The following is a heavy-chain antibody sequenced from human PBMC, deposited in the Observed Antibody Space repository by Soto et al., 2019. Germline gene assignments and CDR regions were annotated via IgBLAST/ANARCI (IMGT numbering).Heavy chain of an antibody. CDR3: ASCSFYPSSEKSFLHYHFDY. Sequence: GGSLRLSCAASGFTFSSYAMSWVRQAPGKGLEWVSAISGSGGSTYYADSVKGRFTISRDNSKNTLYLQMNSLRAEDTAVYYCASCSFYPSSEKSFLHYHFDYWGQGTLVTVSS. CDR2: ISGSGGST. D-gene: IGHD2-15*01. CDR1: GFTFSSYA. V-gene: IGHV3-23*01. J-gene: IGHJ4*02.